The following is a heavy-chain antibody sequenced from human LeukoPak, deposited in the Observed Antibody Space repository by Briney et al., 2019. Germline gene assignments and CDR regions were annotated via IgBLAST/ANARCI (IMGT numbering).Heavy chain of an antibody. CDR3: AAERYEGHCCWFDP. CDR2: IVVASGYR. Sequence: SVKVSCKTSGFTFGTSTMQWVRQAPGQGLEWIGWIVVASGYREYAQKMQERVTITTDMSTSTSYLELRSLESEDTAVYYCAAERYEGHCCWFDPWGQGTLVTVSS. CDR1: GFTFGTST. J-gene: IGHJ5*02. V-gene: IGHV1-58*02. D-gene: IGHD1-14*01.